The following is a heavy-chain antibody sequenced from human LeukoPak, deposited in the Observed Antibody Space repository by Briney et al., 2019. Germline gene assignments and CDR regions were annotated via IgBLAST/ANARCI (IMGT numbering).Heavy chain of an antibody. CDR1: GFTFNRSW. J-gene: IGHJ4*02. V-gene: IGHV3-7*01. CDR3: AIWTSGNY. D-gene: IGHD1-1*01. CDR2: LDPSGSQK. Sequence: PGGSLRLSCAPSGFTFNRSWMNWVRQAPGKGLEWVANLDPSGSQKRYVDSVKGRFIISKDNPGASLYLDMYSLRAEDTAIYYCAIWTSGNYWGQGTLVTVSS.